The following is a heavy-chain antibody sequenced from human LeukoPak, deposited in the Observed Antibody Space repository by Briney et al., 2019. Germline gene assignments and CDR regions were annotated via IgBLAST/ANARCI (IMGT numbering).Heavy chain of an antibody. Sequence: ASVKVSCKASGYTFTSYDINWVRQATGRGLEWMGWMNPNSGNTGYAQKFQGRVTMTRNTSISTAYMELSSLRSEDTAVYYCARGNIEVITLLDYWGQGTLVTVSS. D-gene: IGHD3-22*01. V-gene: IGHV1-8*01. CDR1: GYTFTSYD. CDR3: ARGNIEVITLLDY. CDR2: MNPNSGNT. J-gene: IGHJ4*02.